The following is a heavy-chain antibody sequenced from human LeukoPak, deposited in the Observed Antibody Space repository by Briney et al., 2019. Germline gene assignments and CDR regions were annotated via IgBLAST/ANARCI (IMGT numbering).Heavy chain of an antibody. D-gene: IGHD5-18*01. CDR2: IKSKTDGGTT. CDR1: GFTFSNAW. Sequence: GGSLRLSCAASGFTFSNAWMSWARQAPGKGLEWVGRIKSKTDGGTTDNAAPVKGRFTISRDDSKNTLYLQMNSLKTEDTAVYYCTTEIGEYSYGYFDYWGQGTLVTVSS. V-gene: IGHV3-15*01. J-gene: IGHJ4*02. CDR3: TTEIGEYSYGYFDY.